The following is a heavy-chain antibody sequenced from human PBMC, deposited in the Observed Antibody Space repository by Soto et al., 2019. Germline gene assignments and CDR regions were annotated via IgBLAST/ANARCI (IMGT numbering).Heavy chain of an antibody. D-gene: IGHD3-3*01. CDR3: ARHRGDAFWSGYLKSYYYYMDV. CDR1: GGSISSYY. V-gene: IGHV4-59*08. CDR2: IYYSGST. Sequence: QVQLQESGPGLVKPSETLSLTCTVSGGSISSYYWSWLRQPPGKGLEWIGYIYYSGSTNYNPSLKSRVTISVDTSKNQFSLKLSSVTAADTAVYYCARHRGDAFWSGYLKSYYYYMDVWGKGTTVTVSS. J-gene: IGHJ6*03.